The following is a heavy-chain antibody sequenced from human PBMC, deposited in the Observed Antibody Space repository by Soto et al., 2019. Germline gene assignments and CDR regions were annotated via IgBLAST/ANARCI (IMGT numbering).Heavy chain of an antibody. V-gene: IGHV3-23*01. CDR2: ISGSGGST. CDR1: GFTFSSYA. CDR3: EKEPGYSSSWYNWFDP. J-gene: IGHJ5*02. D-gene: IGHD6-13*01. Sequence: GGSLRLSCAASGFTFSSYAMSWVRQAPGKGLEWVSAISGSGGSTYYADSVKGRFTISRDNSKNTLYLQMNSLRAEDTAVYYCEKEPGYSSSWYNWFDPWGQGTLVNVSS.